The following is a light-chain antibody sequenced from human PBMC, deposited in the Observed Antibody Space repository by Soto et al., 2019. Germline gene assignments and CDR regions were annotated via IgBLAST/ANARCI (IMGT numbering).Light chain of an antibody. CDR2: DES. Sequence: DIQMTQASAPLSASVGDRGTITCRASQSIRVYLNWYQQKPGKDPMILMYDESILQTGVQSRFGGSGSGTDFTLTISSLQPEDFATYYCPQSLSNPPLGGGQKVDLK. CDR1: QSIRVY. CDR3: PQSLSNPP. J-gene: IGKJ4*01. V-gene: IGKV1-39*01.